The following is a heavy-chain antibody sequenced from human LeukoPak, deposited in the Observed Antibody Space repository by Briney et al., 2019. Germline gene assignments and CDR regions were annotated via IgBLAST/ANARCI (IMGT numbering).Heavy chain of an antibody. CDR2: IKEDGSEK. Sequence: PGGSLRLSCAASGFTFSTHWMSWVRQAPGKGLEWVANIKEDGSEKYYVDFVKGRFTISRDNAKNSLSLQMNSLRVEDTAVYYCARYIIGAALLVDWGQGTLVTVSS. CDR3: ARYIIGAALLVD. CDR1: GFTFSTHW. D-gene: IGHD2-2*02. J-gene: IGHJ4*02. V-gene: IGHV3-7*01.